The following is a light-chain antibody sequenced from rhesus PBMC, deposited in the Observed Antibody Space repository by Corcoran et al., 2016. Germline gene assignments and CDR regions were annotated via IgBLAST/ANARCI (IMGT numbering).Light chain of an antibody. CDR1: SSDIGGYNR. J-gene: IGLJ6*01. CDR3: TSYAGSNSYV. Sequence: QTALTQPRSVSGSPGQSVTISCTGASSDIGGYNRVSWYRQYPGKGPQLMIFEVNKRPSGVSDRFSGSKSGNAASLTVSGLQAEDEADYYCTSYAGSNSYVFGSGTKLTVL. CDR2: EVN. V-gene: IGLV2-23*02.